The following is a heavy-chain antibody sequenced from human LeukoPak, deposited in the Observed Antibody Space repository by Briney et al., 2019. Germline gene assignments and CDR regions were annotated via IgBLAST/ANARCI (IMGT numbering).Heavy chain of an antibody. CDR2: INSDGSSK. CDR3: ARGTVVVVAATRVWYYYYMDV. V-gene: IGHV3-74*01. D-gene: IGHD2-15*01. Sequence: GGSLRLSCAASGFTFSSYWLQWVRQAPGKGLVWVSRINSDGSSKSYADSVKGRFTISRDNAKNTLYLQMNSLRAEDTAVYYCARGTVVVVAATRVWYYYYMDVWGKGTTVTVSS. J-gene: IGHJ6*03. CDR1: GFTFSSYW.